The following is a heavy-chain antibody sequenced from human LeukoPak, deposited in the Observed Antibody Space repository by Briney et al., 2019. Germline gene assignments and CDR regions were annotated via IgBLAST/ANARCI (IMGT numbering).Heavy chain of an antibody. Sequence: SETLSLTCTVSGGSISSGSYYWGWLRQPAGKGLEWIARIYISGSTNSNPSLKSRVTISVDTSKNQFSLKLSSVTAADTAVYYCARDLWKGYDSSPVGYWGQGTLVTVSS. D-gene: IGHD3-22*01. V-gene: IGHV4-61*02. CDR3: ARDLWKGYDSSPVGY. CDR1: GGSISSGSYY. J-gene: IGHJ4*02. CDR2: IYISGST.